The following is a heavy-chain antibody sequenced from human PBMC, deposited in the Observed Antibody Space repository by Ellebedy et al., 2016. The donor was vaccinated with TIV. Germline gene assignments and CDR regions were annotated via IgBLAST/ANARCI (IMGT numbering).Heavy chain of an antibody. D-gene: IGHD4-17*01. CDR3: ARTLDSYGGIGY. CDR2: ISTSSAYI. V-gene: IGHV3-21*01. CDR1: GFPLSSHT. Sequence: PGGSLRLSCTASGFPLSSHTMHWVRQAPGKGLEWVSSISTSSAYIYYADSVKGRFVISRDNARNSLYLQMNSLRAEDTALYYCARTLDSYGGIGYWGQGTLVTVSS. J-gene: IGHJ4*02.